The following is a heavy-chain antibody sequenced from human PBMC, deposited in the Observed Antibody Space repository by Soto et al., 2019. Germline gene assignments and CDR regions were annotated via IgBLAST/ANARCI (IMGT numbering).Heavy chain of an antibody. V-gene: IGHV1-58*01. CDR1: GFTFTSSA. CDR3: AADSHPCSGGSCYSGY. D-gene: IGHD2-15*01. Sequence: GASVKVSCKASGFTFTSSAVQWVRQARGQRLEWIGWIVVGSGNTNYAQKFQERVTITRDMSTSTAYMELSSLRSEDTAVYDCAADSHPCSGGSCYSGYWGQGTLVTVSS. J-gene: IGHJ4*02. CDR2: IVVGSGNT.